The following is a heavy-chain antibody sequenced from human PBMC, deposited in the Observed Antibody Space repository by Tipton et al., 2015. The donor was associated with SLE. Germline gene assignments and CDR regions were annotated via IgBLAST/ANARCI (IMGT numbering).Heavy chain of an antibody. D-gene: IGHD6-6*01. V-gene: IGHV4-39*02. CDR3: AREGGVGRPEIGIDY. Sequence: TLSLTCTVSGGYISWRSYYWDWIRQPPGKGLEWIGSIYSSGSPYYNASLKSRVTISVDRSKNQFSLRLSSVTAADTAVYYCAREGGVGRPEIGIDYWGQGALVTVSS. J-gene: IGHJ4*02. CDR1: GGYISWRSYY. CDR2: IYSSGSP.